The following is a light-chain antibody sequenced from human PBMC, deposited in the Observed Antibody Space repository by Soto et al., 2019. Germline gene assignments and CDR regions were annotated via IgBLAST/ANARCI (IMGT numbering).Light chain of an antibody. CDR2: DAS. CDR3: QQRSNWPPYT. Sequence: EIVLTQSPATLSLSPGERATLSCRASQRVSSYLAWYQQKPGQAPRLLIYDASNRATGIPARFSGSGSGTDFTLTISSLEPEDFAVYYGQQRSNWPPYTFGQGTNLEIK. J-gene: IGKJ2*01. V-gene: IGKV3-11*01. CDR1: QRVSSY.